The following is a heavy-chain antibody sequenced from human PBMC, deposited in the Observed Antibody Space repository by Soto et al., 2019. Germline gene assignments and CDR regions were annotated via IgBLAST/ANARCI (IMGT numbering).Heavy chain of an antibody. Sequence: EVQLLESGGGLVQPGGSLRLSCAASGFTFSSYAMSWVRQAPGKGLEWVSAISGSGGSTYYADSVKGRFTISRDNSKNTLYLQMNSLRAEDTAVYYCAKDRVKYYYGSGSYLYWYFDLWGRGTLVTVSS. V-gene: IGHV3-23*01. CDR2: ISGSGGST. J-gene: IGHJ2*01. CDR3: AKDRVKYYYGSGSYLYWYFDL. CDR1: GFTFSSYA. D-gene: IGHD3-10*01.